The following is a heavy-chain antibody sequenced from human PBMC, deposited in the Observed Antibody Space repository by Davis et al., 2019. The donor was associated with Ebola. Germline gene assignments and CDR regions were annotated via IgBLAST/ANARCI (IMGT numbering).Heavy chain of an antibody. CDR3: ATSSDSSGHYDY. CDR2: MNPNSGNT. D-gene: IGHD3-22*01. Sequence: AASVKVSCKASGYTFTSYDINWVRQATGQGLEWMGWMNPNSGNTGYAQKFQGRVTMTEDTSTDTAYMELSSLRSEDTAVYYCATSSDSSGHYDYWGQGTLVTVSS. CDR1: GYTFTSYD. V-gene: IGHV1-8*01. J-gene: IGHJ4*02.